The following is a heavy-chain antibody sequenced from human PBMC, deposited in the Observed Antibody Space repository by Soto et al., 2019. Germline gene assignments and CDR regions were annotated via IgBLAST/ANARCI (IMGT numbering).Heavy chain of an antibody. Sequence: SETLSLTCTVSGGSISSYYWSWIRQPPGKGLEWIGYIYYSGSTNYNPSLKSRVTISVDTSKNQFSLKLSSVTAADTAVYYCARVPKYCSSTSCYKKAGMDVWGQGTTVTVSS. D-gene: IGHD2-2*02. V-gene: IGHV4-59*01. CDR2: IYYSGST. CDR3: ARVPKYCSSTSCYKKAGMDV. CDR1: GGSISSYY. J-gene: IGHJ6*02.